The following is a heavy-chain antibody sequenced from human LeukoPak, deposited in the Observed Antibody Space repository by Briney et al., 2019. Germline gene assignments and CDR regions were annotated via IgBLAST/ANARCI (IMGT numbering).Heavy chain of an antibody. CDR2: ISVRAGTI. V-gene: IGHV3-48*03. CDR3: AKDFPHCYEVPHGMDV. CDR1: GFGFGQYE. D-gene: IGHD2-21*01. J-gene: IGHJ6*02. Sequence: GGSLRLSCAASGFGFGQYEMNWARQPQGRGRGGFPYISVRAGTIYYGDSAEGRFTISRDDAKNSLYLQMNGLRVEDTAIYYCAKDFPHCYEVPHGMDVWGQGTTVTV.